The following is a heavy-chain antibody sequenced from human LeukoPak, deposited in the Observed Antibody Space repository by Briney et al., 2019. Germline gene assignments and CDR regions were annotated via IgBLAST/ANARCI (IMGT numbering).Heavy chain of an antibody. Sequence: ASAQVSCKASGYTFTSYGISWVRQAPGQGLEWMGWISAYNGNTSYAQKLQGRATMTPDTSTSTAYMELRSLRSDDTAVYHCATDRAPTYSYDNSSYYFTGDWGQGTLVSVPS. CDR2: ISAYNGNT. CDR3: ATDRAPTYSYDNSSYYFTGD. CDR1: GYTFTSYG. D-gene: IGHD3-22*01. J-gene: IGHJ4*02. V-gene: IGHV1-18*01.